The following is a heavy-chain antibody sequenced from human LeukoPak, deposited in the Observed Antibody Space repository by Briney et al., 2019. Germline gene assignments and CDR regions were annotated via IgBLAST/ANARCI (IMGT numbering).Heavy chain of an antibody. Sequence: PGGSLRLSCAVSGFTFSSYSMNWVRQAPGKGLEWVSSINDISSHIYYADSVRGRSSISRDNAKNSLYLQMSSLRAEDTAVYYCARGNYGYYFDYWGQGTLVTVSS. CDR2: INDISSHI. CDR1: GFTFSSYS. J-gene: IGHJ4*02. D-gene: IGHD4-17*01. V-gene: IGHV3-21*01. CDR3: ARGNYGYYFDY.